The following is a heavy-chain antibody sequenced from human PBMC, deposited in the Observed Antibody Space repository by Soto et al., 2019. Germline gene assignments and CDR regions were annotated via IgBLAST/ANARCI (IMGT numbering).Heavy chain of an antibody. CDR3: ARGVPGGYGDLQQGDY. J-gene: IGHJ4*02. V-gene: IGHV1-8*01. D-gene: IGHD4-17*01. CDR2: MNPNSGNT. Sequence: ASVKVSCKASGYTFTSYDINWVRQATGQGLEWMGWMNPNSGNTGYAQKFQGRVTMTRNTSISTAYMELSSLRSEDTAVYYCARGVPGGYGDLQQGDYWGQGTLVTVSS. CDR1: GYTFTSYD.